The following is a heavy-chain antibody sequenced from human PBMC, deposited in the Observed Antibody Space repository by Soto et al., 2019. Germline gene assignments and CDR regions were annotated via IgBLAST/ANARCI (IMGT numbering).Heavy chain of an antibody. D-gene: IGHD6-19*01. CDR3: ARPITRMVSPIAVARRYGMVV. CDR2: IWYDGSNK. CDR1: GFTFSSYG. J-gene: IGHJ6*02. Sequence: QVQLVESGGGVVQPGGSLRLSCAASGFTFSSYGMHWVRQAPGKGLERVAVIWYDGSNKYYADSVKGRFTISRDNSKNMLYLQMTSLRPEDTAVYYCARPITRMVSPIAVARRYGMVVCCQGTTLTPSS. V-gene: IGHV3-33*01.